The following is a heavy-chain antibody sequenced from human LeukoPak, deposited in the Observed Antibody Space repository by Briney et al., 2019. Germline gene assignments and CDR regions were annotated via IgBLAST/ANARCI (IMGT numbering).Heavy chain of an antibody. CDR2: IYHSGST. CDR1: DYSISSGYY. D-gene: IGHD3-10*01. Sequence: SETLSLTCTVSDYSISSGYYWGWIRQPPGKGLEWIGSIYHSGSTYYNPSLKSRVTISVDTSKNQFSLKLSSVTAADTAVYYCARGLWFGELSAENWGQGTLVTVSS. CDR3: ARGLWFGELSAEN. J-gene: IGHJ4*02. V-gene: IGHV4-38-2*02.